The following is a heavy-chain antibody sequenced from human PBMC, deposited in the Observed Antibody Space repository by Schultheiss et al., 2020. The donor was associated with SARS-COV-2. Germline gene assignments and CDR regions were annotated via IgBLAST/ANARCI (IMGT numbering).Heavy chain of an antibody. CDR1: GFTFSSSG. CDR3: ARGRLDSFDI. CDR2: IWYDGSNK. V-gene: IGHV3-33*01. Sequence: GGSLRLSCAASGFTFSSSGLHWVRQAPGKGLEWVAFIWYDGSNKYYADSVKGRFTISRDNSKNTLYLQMNSLRAEDTAVYYCARGRLDSFDIWGQGTMVTVS. J-gene: IGHJ3*02.